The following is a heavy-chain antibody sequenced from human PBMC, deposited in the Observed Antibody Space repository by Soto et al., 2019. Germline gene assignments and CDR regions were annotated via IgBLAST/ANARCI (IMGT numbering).Heavy chain of an antibody. V-gene: IGHV1-69*13. D-gene: IGHD6-6*01. J-gene: IGHJ6*02. CDR1: GGTFSSYA. CDR3: ARQEASEYSSSSAYYYYGMDV. CDR2: IIPIFGTA. Sequence: GASVKVSCKASGGTFSSYAISWVRQAPGQGLEWMGGIIPIFGTANYAQKFQGRVTITADESTSTAYMELSSLRSEDTAVYYCARQEASEYSSSSAYYYYGMDVWGQGTTVTVSS.